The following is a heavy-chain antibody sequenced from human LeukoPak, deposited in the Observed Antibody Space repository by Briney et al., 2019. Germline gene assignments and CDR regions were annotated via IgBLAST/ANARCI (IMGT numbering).Heavy chain of an antibody. V-gene: IGHV3-23*01. J-gene: IGHJ4*02. CDR3: ATRSSPTDY. Sequence: GGSLRLSCAASGFTFSSYAMSWVRQAPGKGLEWVSAISGSGGSTYYADPVKGRFTISRDNSKNTLYLQMNSLTTEDTAVYYCATRSSPTDYWGQGALVTVSS. D-gene: IGHD6-13*01. CDR1: GFTFSSYA. CDR2: ISGSGGST.